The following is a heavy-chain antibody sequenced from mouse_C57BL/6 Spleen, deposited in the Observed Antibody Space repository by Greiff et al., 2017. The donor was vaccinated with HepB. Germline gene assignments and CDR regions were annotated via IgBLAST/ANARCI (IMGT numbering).Heavy chain of an antibody. CDR2: IDPENGDT. CDR3: TSGRYAMDY. CDR1: GFNIKDDY. J-gene: IGHJ4*01. Sequence: VQLQQSGAELVRPGASVKLSCTASGFNIKDDYMHWVKQRPEQGLEWIGWIDPENGDTEYASKFQGKSTITADTSSNTAYLQLSSVTSEDSAVYYCTSGRYAMDYWGQGTSVTVSS. V-gene: IGHV14-4*01.